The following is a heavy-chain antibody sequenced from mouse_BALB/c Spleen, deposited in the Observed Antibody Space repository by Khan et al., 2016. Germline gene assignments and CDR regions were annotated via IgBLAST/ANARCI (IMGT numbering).Heavy chain of an antibody. Sequence: EVKLLESGGGLVQPGGSLKLSCAASAFDFSRYWMSWVRQAPGKGLEWIGEISPDSSTINCTPSLKDKFILSRDNAKNTLYLQMSKVRSEDTALYYCAGPFTTGFAYWGQGTLVTVSA. D-gene: IGHD1-1*01. CDR3: AGPFTTGFAY. CDR1: AFDFSRYW. V-gene: IGHV4-1*02. J-gene: IGHJ3*01. CDR2: ISPDSSTI.